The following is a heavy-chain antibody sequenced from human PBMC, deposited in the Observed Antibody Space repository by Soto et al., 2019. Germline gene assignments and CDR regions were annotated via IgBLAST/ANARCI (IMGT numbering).Heavy chain of an antibody. Sequence: QVQLVQSGAEVKKPGSSVKVSCKASGGTFSSYAISWVRQAPGQGLEWMGGIIPFFGTTNYAQKFQDRVTINADESTSTAYMELTSLRSEDTDVYYCARHHSSTWYSPFDYWGQGTLVTVSS. V-gene: IGHV1-69*01. CDR2: IIPFFGTT. CDR1: GGTFSSYA. CDR3: ARHHSSTWYSPFDY. J-gene: IGHJ4*02. D-gene: IGHD6-13*01.